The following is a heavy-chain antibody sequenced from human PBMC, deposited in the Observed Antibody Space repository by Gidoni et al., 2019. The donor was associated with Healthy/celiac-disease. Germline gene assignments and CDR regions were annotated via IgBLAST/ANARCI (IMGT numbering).Heavy chain of an antibody. CDR1: GFTLTRNY. CDR2: IYSGGST. V-gene: IGHV3-53*01. J-gene: IGHJ6*02. CDR3: ARGSGSYFYYYYGMDV. D-gene: IGHD1-26*01. Sequence: EVQLVESGGGLIQPGGSLRLSCAASGFTLTRNYISGVSQAPGKGLEWVSVIYSGGSTYYADSVKGRFTISRDNSKNTLYLQMNSLRAEDTAVYYCARGSGSYFYYYYGMDVWGQGTTVTVSS.